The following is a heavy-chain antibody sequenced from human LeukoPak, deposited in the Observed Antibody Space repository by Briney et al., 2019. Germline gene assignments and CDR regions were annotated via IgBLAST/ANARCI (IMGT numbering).Heavy chain of an antibody. CDR3: ARDGPMGGAFDI. CDR2: ISGTGGTT. Sequence: GGSLRLSCAASGFTFSSYGMSWVRQAPGKGLEWVSAISGTGGTTYYADSVKGRFTISRDNSKNTLYLQMNSLRAEDTAVYYCARDGPMGGAFDIWGQGTMVTVSS. V-gene: IGHV3-23*01. CDR1: GFTFSSYG. J-gene: IGHJ3*02.